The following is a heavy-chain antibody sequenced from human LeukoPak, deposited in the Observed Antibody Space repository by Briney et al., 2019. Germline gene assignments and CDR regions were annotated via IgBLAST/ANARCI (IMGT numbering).Heavy chain of an antibody. CDR1: GGSISSSSYY. D-gene: IGHD2-15*01. J-gene: IGHJ4*02. CDR2: IYYSGST. Sequence: SETLSLTCTVSGGSISSSSYYWGWIRQPPGKGLEWIGSIYYSGSTYYNPSLKSRVTISVDTSKNQFSLKLSSVTAADTAVYYCAREPPEYCSGGSCYSYYFDYWGQGTLVTVSS. CDR3: AREPPEYCSGGSCYSYYFDY. V-gene: IGHV4-39*07.